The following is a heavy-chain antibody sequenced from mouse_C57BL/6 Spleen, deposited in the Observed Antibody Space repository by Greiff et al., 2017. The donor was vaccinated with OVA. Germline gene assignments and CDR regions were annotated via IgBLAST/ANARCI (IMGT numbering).Heavy chain of an antibody. J-gene: IGHJ2*01. CDR2: ISSGGSYT. CDR1: GFTFSSYG. CDR3: ARHGPRYYGSSYDYFDY. V-gene: IGHV5-6*01. Sequence: EVQLVESGGDLVKPGGSLKLSCAASGFTFSSYGMSWVRQTPDKRLEWVATISSGGSYTYYPDSVKGRFTISRDNAKNTLYLQMSSLKSEDTAMYYSARHGPRYYGSSYDYFDYWGQGTTLTVSS. D-gene: IGHD1-1*01.